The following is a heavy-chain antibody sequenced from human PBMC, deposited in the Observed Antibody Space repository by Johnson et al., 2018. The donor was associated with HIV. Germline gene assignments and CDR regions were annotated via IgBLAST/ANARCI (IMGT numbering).Heavy chain of an antibody. CDR2: ISYDGSNK. D-gene: IGHD6-19*01. CDR1: GFTFSSYW. CDR3: ARDHSGWWAWALDI. V-gene: IGHV3-30*03. Sequence: QVQLVESGGGLVQPGGSLRLSCAASGFTFSSYWMSWVRQAPGKGLEWVAVISYDGSNKYYADSVKGRFTISRDNSKNTLFLEMNSLRVEDTAVYYCARDHSGWWAWALDIWGQGTMGTVSS. J-gene: IGHJ3*02.